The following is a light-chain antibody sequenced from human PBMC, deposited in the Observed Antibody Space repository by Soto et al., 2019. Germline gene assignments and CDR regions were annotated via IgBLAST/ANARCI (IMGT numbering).Light chain of an antibody. CDR1: QSVSTK. J-gene: IGKJ5*01. Sequence: EIVMTQSPATLSVSPGERATLSCRASQSVSTKVAWYQQKPGQAPRLLIYATSTRATGAPARFSGSGSGTEFTLTISNLQSEDFAVYYCQQYSKWPPITFGQGTRLEIK. CDR3: QQYSKWPPIT. V-gene: IGKV3-15*01. CDR2: ATS.